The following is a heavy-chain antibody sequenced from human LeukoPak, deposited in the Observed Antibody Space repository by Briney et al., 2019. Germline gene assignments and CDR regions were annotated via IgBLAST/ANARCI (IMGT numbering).Heavy chain of an antibody. CDR3: ARKGLGGELGGFDS. D-gene: IGHD1-7*01. CDR1: GFTFSTYT. Sequence: GGSLRLSCSASGFTFSTYTMNWVRQVPGKGLEWVSGTNRRGDITGYADFVKGRFTISRDNAKNSLYLQMNSLRVEDTALYHCARKGLGGELGGFDSWGQGTLVTVSS. J-gene: IGHJ4*02. V-gene: IGHV3-20*01. CDR2: TNRRGDIT.